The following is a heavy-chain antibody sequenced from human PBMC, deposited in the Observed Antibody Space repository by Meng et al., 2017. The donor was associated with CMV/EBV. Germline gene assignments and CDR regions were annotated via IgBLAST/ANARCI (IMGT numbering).Heavy chain of an antibody. CDR1: GFTFSSYA. V-gene: IGHV3-23*01. Sequence: ETLSLTCAASGFTFSSYAMSWVRQAPGKGLEWVSAITGSGGSTYYADSVKGRFTISRDNSKNTLYMQLNNLRAEDTAVYHCAKAFSSSWYREYYDYWGQGTLVTVSS. CDR3: AKAFSSSWYREYYDY. J-gene: IGHJ4*02. D-gene: IGHD6-13*01. CDR2: ITGSGGST.